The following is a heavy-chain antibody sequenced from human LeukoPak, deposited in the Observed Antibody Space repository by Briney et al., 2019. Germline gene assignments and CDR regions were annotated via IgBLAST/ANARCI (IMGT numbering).Heavy chain of an antibody. CDR2: ISGSGGST. V-gene: IGHV3-23*01. CDR1: GFTFSSYA. Sequence: GGSLRLSCAASGFTFSSYAMSWVRQAPGKGLEWVSAISGSGGSTYYADSVKGRFTISRDNSKNRLYLQMNSLRAEDTAVYYCAKDLMTGRFLEWLLFMYDYWGQGTLVTVSS. D-gene: IGHD3-3*01. J-gene: IGHJ4*02. CDR3: AKDLMTGRFLEWLLFMYDY.